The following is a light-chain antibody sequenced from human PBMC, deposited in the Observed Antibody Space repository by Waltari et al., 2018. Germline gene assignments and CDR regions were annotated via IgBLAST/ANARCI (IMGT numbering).Light chain of an antibody. CDR1: QGISNY. J-gene: IGKJ3*01. CDR2: DAS. Sequence: DIQMTQYPSSLSESVGARVTITCRASQGISNYLNWYQQKPGKAPKRLIYDASSLQSGVPSRFSGSGSGTVFTLTISSLQPEDFATYYCLQYNSAPFTFGPGTKLDIK. V-gene: IGKV1-17*01. CDR3: LQYNSAPFT.